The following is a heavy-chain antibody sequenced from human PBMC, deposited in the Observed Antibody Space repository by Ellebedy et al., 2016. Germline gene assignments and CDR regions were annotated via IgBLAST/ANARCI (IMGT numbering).Heavy chain of an antibody. J-gene: IGHJ4*02. CDR2: IYYSGST. V-gene: IGHV4-61*01. D-gene: IGHD3-3*01. Sequence: SETLSLTXTVSGGSVSSGSYYWSWIRQPPGKGLEWIGYIYYSGSTNYNPSLKSRVTISVDTSKNQFSLKLSSVTAADTAVYYCARDGAFWSAPFDYWGQGTLVTVSS. CDR3: ARDGAFWSAPFDY. CDR1: GGSVSSGSYY.